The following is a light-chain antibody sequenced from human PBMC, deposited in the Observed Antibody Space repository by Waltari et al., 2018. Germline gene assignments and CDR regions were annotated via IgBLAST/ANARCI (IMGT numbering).Light chain of an antibody. CDR3: QQYYSDPPT. Sequence: DIVMTQSPDSLAVSLGERATINCKSSQSVLYSSNNKNYLTWYQQKPGQPPKLLIYWASARESGVPDRFSGSGSGTDFTLTISSLQAEDEAVYYCQQYYSDPPTFGQGTKLEIK. CDR2: WAS. J-gene: IGKJ2*01. V-gene: IGKV4-1*01. CDR1: QSVLYSSNNKNY.